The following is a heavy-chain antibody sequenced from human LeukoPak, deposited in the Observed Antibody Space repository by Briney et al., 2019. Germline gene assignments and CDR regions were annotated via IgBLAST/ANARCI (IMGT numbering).Heavy chain of an antibody. J-gene: IGHJ4*02. CDR3: ARSLIREGYYFDY. CDR2: ISYDGRNK. V-gene: IGHV3-30*09. CDR1: GFTFSTYA. Sequence: GRSLRLSCAASGFTFSTYAMHWARQAPGKGLEWVAVISYDGRNKYCADSVKGRFAITRDNSNNMLYLQMNSLRAEDTAVYYCARSLIREGYYFDYWGQGTLVTVSS. D-gene: IGHD2-21*01.